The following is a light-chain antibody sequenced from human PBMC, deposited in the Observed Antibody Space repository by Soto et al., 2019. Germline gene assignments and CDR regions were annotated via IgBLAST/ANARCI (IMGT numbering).Light chain of an antibody. J-gene: IGKJ4*01. Sequence: ETVVTQYPATLSLSPGESATLSCRASQSVRNNNLNWYRQKPGQAPRRLIYGASTRATGVPARFSGSGSGTDFTLTISNLQPEDFATYYCLQHNSYPLTFGGGTKVDIK. CDR3: LQHNSYPLT. CDR1: QSVRNNN. CDR2: GAS. V-gene: IGKV3D-7*01.